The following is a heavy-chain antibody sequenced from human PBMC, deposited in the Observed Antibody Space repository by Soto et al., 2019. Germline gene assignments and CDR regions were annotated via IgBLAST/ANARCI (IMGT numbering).Heavy chain of an antibody. J-gene: IGHJ6*02. D-gene: IGHD2-15*01. CDR3: GRVRKDIFLFPFATPPPYYSYYYAMDV. CDR1: GGTFISYG. Sequence: GASVKVSCKASGGTFISYGISWVRQAPGQGLEWMGGITPFFGTSDYAQKFQGRVTITAVESTRTVYMELSSQRSEDTAVYYWGRVRKDIFLFPFATPPPYYSYYYAMDVWGQGTTVTVSS. V-gene: IGHV1-69*13. CDR2: ITPFFGTS.